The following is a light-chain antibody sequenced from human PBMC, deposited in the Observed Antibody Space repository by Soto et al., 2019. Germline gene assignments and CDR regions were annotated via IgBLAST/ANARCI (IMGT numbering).Light chain of an antibody. Sequence: EIVMTQSPATLSVSPGETATLSCRASQSVSSTLAWYQQKPGQGPRLLIYGAFTRATGIPARFSGSGSGTEFTLTISSLQSEDFAVYYCQQYKNWPPLTFGGGTKVEIK. CDR1: QSVSST. V-gene: IGKV3-15*01. CDR2: GAF. CDR3: QQYKNWPPLT. J-gene: IGKJ4*01.